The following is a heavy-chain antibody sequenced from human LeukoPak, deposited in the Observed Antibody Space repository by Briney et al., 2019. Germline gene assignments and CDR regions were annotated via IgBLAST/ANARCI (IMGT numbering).Heavy chain of an antibody. CDR3: ARDRSRGVNRLFDY. Sequence: SETLSLTCTVSGGSISSSSYYWGWIRQPPGRGLEWIGEINHSGSTNYNPSLKSRVTISVDTSKNQFSLKLSSVTAADTAVYYCARDRSRGVNRLFDYWGQGTLVTVSS. J-gene: IGHJ4*02. CDR1: GGSISSSSYY. V-gene: IGHV4-39*07. CDR2: INHSGST. D-gene: IGHD3-10*01.